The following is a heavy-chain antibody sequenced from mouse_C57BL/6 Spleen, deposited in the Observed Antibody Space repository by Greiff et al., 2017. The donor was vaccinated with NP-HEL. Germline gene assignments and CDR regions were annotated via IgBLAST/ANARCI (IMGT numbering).Heavy chain of an antibody. CDR2: ISSGSSTL. CDR3: ARPNYSNPAWFAY. V-gene: IGHV5-17*01. Sequence: EVKLMESGGGLVKPGGSLKLSCAASGFTFSDYGMHWVRQAPEKGLEWVAYISSGSSTLYYADTVKGRFTISRDNAKNTLFLQMTSLRSEDTAMYYCARPNYSNPAWFAYWGQGTLVTVSA. J-gene: IGHJ3*01. D-gene: IGHD2-5*01. CDR1: GFTFSDYG.